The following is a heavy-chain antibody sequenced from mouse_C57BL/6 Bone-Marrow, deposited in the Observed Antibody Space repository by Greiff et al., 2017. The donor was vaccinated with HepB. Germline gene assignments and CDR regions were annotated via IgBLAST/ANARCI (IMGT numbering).Heavy chain of an antibody. V-gene: IGHV1-80*01. CDR2: IYPGDGDT. J-gene: IGHJ1*03. CDR3: ARWDSPWYFDV. CDR1: GYAFSSYW. D-gene: IGHD4-1*01. Sequence: QVQLKESGAELVKPGASVKISCKASGYAFSSYWMNWVKQRPGKGLEWIGQIYPGDGDTNYNGKFKGKATLTADKSSSTAYMQLSSLTSEDSAVYFCARWDSPWYFDVWGTGTTVTVSS.